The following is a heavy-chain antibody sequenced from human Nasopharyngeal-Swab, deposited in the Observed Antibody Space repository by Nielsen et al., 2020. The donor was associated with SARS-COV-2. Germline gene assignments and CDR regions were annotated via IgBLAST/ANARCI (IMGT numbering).Heavy chain of an antibody. D-gene: IGHD6-19*01. V-gene: IGHV1-2*04. CDR1: GYTFTGYY. CDR3: ARDPIAVAGHDAFDI. J-gene: IGHJ3*02. Sequence: ASVKASCKASGYTFTGYYMYWVRQAPGQGLEWMGWINPNSGGTNYAQKFQGWVTMTRDTSISTAYMELSRLRSDDTAVYYCARDPIAVAGHDAFDIWGQGTMVTVSS. CDR2: INPNSGGT.